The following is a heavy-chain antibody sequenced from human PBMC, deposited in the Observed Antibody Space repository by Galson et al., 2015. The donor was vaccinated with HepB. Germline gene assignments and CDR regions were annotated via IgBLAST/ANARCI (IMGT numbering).Heavy chain of an antibody. J-gene: IGHJ4*02. CDR3: ARAQYYYDSSGYRLFDY. CDR2: IYYRGST. Sequence: QVQLQESGPGLVKPSETLSLTCTVSGGSISSRSYYWGWIRQPPGKGLEWIGTIYYRGSTYYNPSLKSRVTISVDTSKNQFSLKLNSVTAADTAVYYCARAQYYYDSSGYRLFDYWGQGTLVTVSS. CDR1: GGSISSRSYY. D-gene: IGHD3-22*01. V-gene: IGHV4-39*07.